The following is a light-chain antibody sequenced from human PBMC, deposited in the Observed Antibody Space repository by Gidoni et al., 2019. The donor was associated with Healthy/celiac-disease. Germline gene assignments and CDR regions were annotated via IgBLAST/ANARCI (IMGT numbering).Light chain of an antibody. V-gene: IGLV1-51*01. CDR1: SSNLGNTY. CDR2: DNN. J-gene: IGLJ2*01. CDR3: GTWDSSLSAEV. Sequence: QSVLTQPPSVSAAPGQKVTISCSGSSSNLGNTYVSWYQQLPGTAPKLRIYDNNKRPSGIPDRFSGSKSGTSATLGITGLQTGDEADYYCGTWDSSLSAEVFGGGTKLTVL.